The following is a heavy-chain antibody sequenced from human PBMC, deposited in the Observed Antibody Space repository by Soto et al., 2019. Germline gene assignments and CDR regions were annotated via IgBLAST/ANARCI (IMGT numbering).Heavy chain of an antibody. CDR2: IHYRGST. CDR1: GGSISTADYY. J-gene: IGHJ4*02. Sequence: QVQLHESGPGLVRPSQTLSLTCNVSGGSISTADYYWSWIRQPPGKGLEWIGYIHYRGSTYYNPSLESRVAISMDTSKNQFSLNLTSVTAADTAVYFRVNDYDRGGYIGYWGQGTLVTVSS. CDR3: VNDYDRGGYIGY. V-gene: IGHV4-30-4*01. D-gene: IGHD3-22*01.